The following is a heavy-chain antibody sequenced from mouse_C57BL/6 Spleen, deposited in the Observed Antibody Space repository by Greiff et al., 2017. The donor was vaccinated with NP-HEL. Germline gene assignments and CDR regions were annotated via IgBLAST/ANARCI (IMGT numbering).Heavy chain of an antibody. J-gene: IGHJ1*03. CDR2: INPSSGYT. CDR3: ARPIYYGNYFDV. CDR1: GYTFTSYT. D-gene: IGHD2-1*01. Sequence: QVHVKQSGAELARPGASVKMSCKASGYTFTSYTMHWVKQRPGQGLEWIGYINPSSGYTKYNQKFKDKATLTADKSSSTAYMQLSSLTSEDSAVYYCARPIYYGNYFDVWGTGTTVTVSS. V-gene: IGHV1-4*01.